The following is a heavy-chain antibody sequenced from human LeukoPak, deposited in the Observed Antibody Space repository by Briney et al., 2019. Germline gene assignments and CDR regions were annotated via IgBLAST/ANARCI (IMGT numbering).Heavy chain of an antibody. CDR2: ISGSGGST. V-gene: IGHV3-23*01. Sequence: GGSLRLSCAAPRFIFSSYAMSWVRQAPGKGLEWVSTISGSGGSTYYADSVKGRFTISRDNSKNTLFLQMNSLRADDTAVYYCAKDPGYDILTGYSLFDYWGQGTLVTVSS. CDR1: RFIFSSYA. CDR3: AKDPGYDILTGYSLFDY. J-gene: IGHJ4*02. D-gene: IGHD3-9*01.